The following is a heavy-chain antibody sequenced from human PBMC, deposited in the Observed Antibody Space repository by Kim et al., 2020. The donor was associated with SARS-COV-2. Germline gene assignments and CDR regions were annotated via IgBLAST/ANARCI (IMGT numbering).Heavy chain of an antibody. J-gene: IGHJ4*02. Sequence: TNYNPSLKSRVTLSVDSSKNQFSLKLSSVTAADMAVYYCARVDSSGYPYWGQGTLVTVSS. CDR3: ARVDSSGYPY. V-gene: IGHV4-34*01. D-gene: IGHD3-22*01. CDR2: T.